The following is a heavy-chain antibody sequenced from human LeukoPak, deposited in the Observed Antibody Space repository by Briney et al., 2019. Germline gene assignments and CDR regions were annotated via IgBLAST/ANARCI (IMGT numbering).Heavy chain of an antibody. CDR1: GFTFSSYG. D-gene: IGHD3-10*01. V-gene: IGHV3-33*01. CDR2: IWYDGSNK. Sequence: PGGSLRLSCAASGFTFSSYGMHWVRQAPGKGLEWVAVIWYDGSNKYYADSVKGRFTISRDNSKNTLYLQMNSLRAEDTAVYYCARDRGPYVLLWIGELNWFDPWGQGTLVTVSS. CDR3: ARDRGPYVLLWIGELNWFDP. J-gene: IGHJ5*02.